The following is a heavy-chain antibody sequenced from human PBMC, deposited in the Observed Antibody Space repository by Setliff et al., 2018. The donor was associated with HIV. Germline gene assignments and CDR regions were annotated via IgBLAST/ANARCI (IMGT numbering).Heavy chain of an antibody. CDR3: ARDGSLYSSGWYFDY. CDR2: ISASNGNT. Sequence: GASVKVSCKASGYTFTSYGISWVRQAPGQGLEWRGWISASNGNTNYAQKIQGRVTMTTDTSTSAAYMELRSLRSDDTAVYYCARDGSLYSSGWYFDYWGQGTLVTAPQ. J-gene: IGHJ4*02. D-gene: IGHD6-19*01. V-gene: IGHV1-18*01. CDR1: GYTFTSYG.